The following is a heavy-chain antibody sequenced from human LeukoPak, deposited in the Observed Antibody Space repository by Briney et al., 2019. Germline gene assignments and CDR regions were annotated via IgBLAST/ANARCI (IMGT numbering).Heavy chain of an antibody. Sequence: GGSLRLSCAASGFTFSSYWMTWVRQAPGKGLEWVANIKPDGSGKYYVHSVKGRFTISRQNSKNSLFLQMTSLRAEDTAVYYCARHRSGGSQDDAFDIWGQGTMVTVSS. D-gene: IGHD2-15*01. CDR1: GFTFSSYW. V-gene: IGHV3-7*01. J-gene: IGHJ3*02. CDR2: IKPDGSGK. CDR3: ARHRSGGSQDDAFDI.